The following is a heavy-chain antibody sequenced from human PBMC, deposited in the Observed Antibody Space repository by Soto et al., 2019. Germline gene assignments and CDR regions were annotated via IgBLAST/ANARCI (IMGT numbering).Heavy chain of an antibody. CDR2: ISGSGGST. CDR3: AKDVGYSNYSYYYYGMDV. D-gene: IGHD4-4*01. Sequence: GGSLRLSCAASGFTFSSYAMSWVRQAPGKGLEWVSAISGSGGSTYYADSVKGRFTISRDNSKNTLYLQMNSLRAEDTAVYYCAKDVGYSNYSYYYYGMDVWGQGTTVTVSS. CDR1: GFTFSSYA. V-gene: IGHV3-23*01. J-gene: IGHJ6*02.